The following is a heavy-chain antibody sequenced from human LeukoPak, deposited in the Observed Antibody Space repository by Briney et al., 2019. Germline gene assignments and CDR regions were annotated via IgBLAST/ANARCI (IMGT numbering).Heavy chain of an antibody. CDR2: IYTSGST. V-gene: IGHV4-4*07. Sequence: PSETLSLTCIVSGGSISSYYWSWIRQPAGKGLEWIGRIYTSGSTNYNPSLKSRVTISVDTSKNQFSLKLSSVTAADTAVYYCARSDSSARYYGMDVWGQGTTVTVSS. CDR1: GGSISSYY. D-gene: IGHD3-22*01. CDR3: ARSDSSARYYGMDV. J-gene: IGHJ6*02.